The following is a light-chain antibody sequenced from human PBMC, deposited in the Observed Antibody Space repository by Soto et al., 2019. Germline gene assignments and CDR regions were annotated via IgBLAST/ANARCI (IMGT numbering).Light chain of an antibody. J-gene: IGLJ2*01. Sequence: QSVLTQPPSASGTPGQRVTISCSGGSSNFKTNTVIWYQQLPGAAPRLLIYSNNQRPSGAPDRFSGSKSGTSASLAISGLQSEDDGTYHCATWADSLNGLIFGGGTKLTVL. V-gene: IGLV1-44*01. CDR3: ATWADSLNGLI. CDR2: SNN. CDR1: SSNFKTNT.